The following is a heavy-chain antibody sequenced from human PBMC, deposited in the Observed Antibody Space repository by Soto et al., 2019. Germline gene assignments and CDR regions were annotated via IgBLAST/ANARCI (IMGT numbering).Heavy chain of an antibody. Sequence: QVQLVESGGGVVQPGRSLRLSCAASGFTFSSYGMHWVRQAPGKGLEWVAVIWYDGSNKYYADSVKGRFTISRDNSKNTLYLQMNRLRAEDTAVYYCARDQADFGVDPDYWGQGTLVTVSS. CDR1: GFTFSSYG. CDR2: IWYDGSNK. V-gene: IGHV3-33*01. CDR3: ARDQADFGVDPDY. D-gene: IGHD3-3*01. J-gene: IGHJ4*02.